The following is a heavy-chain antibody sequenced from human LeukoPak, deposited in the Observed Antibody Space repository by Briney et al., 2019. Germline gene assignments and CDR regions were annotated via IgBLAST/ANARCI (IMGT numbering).Heavy chain of an antibody. V-gene: IGHV3-74*01. CDR2: INSDGSST. Sequence: QPGGSLRLSCAASGFTFSSYWMHWVRQAPGKGLVWVSRINSDGSSTSYADSVKGRFTISKDNAKNTLYLQMNSLRAEDTAVYYCARDTNDFWSGYSKLPDYWGQGTLVTVSS. CDR1: GFTFSSYW. CDR3: ARDTNDFWSGYSKLPDY. J-gene: IGHJ4*02. D-gene: IGHD3-3*01.